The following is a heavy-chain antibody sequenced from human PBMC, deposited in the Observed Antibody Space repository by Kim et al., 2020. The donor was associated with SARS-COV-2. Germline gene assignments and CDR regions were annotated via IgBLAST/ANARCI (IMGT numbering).Heavy chain of an antibody. D-gene: IGHD3-10*01. CDR2: IYFSGYT. V-gene: IGHV3-53*01. J-gene: IGHJ4*02. CDR3: ARDLGQVGEVY. Sequence: GGSLRLSCAASGFSVNEYYMTWVRQAPGKGLEWVATIYFSGYTYYADSVKGRFTISSDISKNTLVLQMDSLTADDTAMYYCARDLGQVGEVYWGQGTLVTVSS. CDR1: GFSVNEYY.